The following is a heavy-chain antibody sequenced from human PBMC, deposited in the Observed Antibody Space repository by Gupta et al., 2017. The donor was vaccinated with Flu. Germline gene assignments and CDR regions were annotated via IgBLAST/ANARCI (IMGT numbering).Heavy chain of an antibody. D-gene: IGHD7-27*01. J-gene: IGHJ4*02. Sequence: QVQLVQSGAESKKPGASVKISCEASGYTFKNYYMPWVRQAPGQGLEWMGVINPSGGGTTYAQKFQGRVSMTRDTSTSTFYMELSSLRSEDTAVYYCARPGTGEAFDYWGQGTLLIVSS. V-gene: IGHV1-46*02. CDR3: ARPGTGEAFDY. CDR1: GYTFKNYY. CDR2: INPSGGGT.